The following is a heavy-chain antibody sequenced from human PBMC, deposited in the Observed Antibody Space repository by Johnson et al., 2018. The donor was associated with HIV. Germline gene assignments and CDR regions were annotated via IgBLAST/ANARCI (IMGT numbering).Heavy chain of an antibody. CDR2: ISWNSGSI. CDR1: GFTFDDYA. J-gene: IGHJ3*02. Sequence: VESGGGVVQPGRSLRLSCAASGFTFDDYAMHWVRQAPGKGLEWVSGISWNSGSIGYADSVKGRFTISRDNAKNSLYLQMNSLRAEDTAVYYCAKDRTQLAVAFDIWCQGTMVTVSS. V-gene: IGHV3-9*01. CDR3: AKDRTQLAVAFDI. D-gene: IGHD6-6*01.